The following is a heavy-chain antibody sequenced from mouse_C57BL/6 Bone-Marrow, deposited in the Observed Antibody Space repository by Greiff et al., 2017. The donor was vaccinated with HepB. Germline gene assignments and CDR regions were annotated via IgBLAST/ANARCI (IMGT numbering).Heavy chain of an antibody. V-gene: IGHV1-26*01. Sequence: EVQLQQSGPELVKPGASVKISCKASGYTFTDYYMNWVKQSHGKSLEWIGDINPNNGGTSYNQKFKGKATLTVDKSSSTAYMELRSLTSEDSAGYYCARSYDYDTAWFAYWGQGTLVTVSA. CDR3: ARSYDYDTAWFAY. J-gene: IGHJ3*01. CDR2: INPNNGGT. CDR1: GYTFTDYY. D-gene: IGHD2-4*01.